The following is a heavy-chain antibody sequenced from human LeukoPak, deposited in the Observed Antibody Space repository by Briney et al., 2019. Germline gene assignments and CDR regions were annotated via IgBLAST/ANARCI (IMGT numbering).Heavy chain of an antibody. J-gene: IGHJ2*01. CDR1: GGSISSYY. V-gene: IGHV4-59*01. CDR3: ARDSSGFYWYFDL. CDR2: IYYSGST. Sequence: SETLSLTCTVSGGSISSYYWSWIRQPPGKGLEWIGYIYYSGSTNYNPSLKSRVTISVDTSKNQFSLKLSSVTAADTAVYYCARDSSGFYWYFDLWGRGTLVTVSS. D-gene: IGHD6-19*01.